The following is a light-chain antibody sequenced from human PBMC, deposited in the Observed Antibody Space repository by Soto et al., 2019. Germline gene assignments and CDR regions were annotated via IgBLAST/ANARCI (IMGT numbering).Light chain of an antibody. J-gene: IGKJ4*01. CDR1: QSIGTK. Sequence: EIVMTQFPATLSKSPGESATFSCRASQSIGTKLAWYQQRPGQAPRLLMYGASTGATGIPDRFSGGGSGTDFTLTISRLEPEDFAVYYCQQFSSYPLTFGGGTKVDIK. CDR3: QQFSSYPLT. CDR2: GAS. V-gene: IGKV3-15*01.